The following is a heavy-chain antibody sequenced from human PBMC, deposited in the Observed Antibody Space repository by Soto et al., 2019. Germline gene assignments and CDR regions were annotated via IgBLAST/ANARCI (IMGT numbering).Heavy chain of an antibody. V-gene: IGHV3-30*18. D-gene: IGHD3-22*01. CDR2: ISYDGSNK. CDR3: AKTFRSYYYDSSGYYGSLPHERNWFDP. Sequence: QPGGSLRLSCAASGFTFSSYGMHWVRQAPGKGLEWVAVISYDGSNKYYADSVKGRFTISRDNSKNTLYLQMNSLRAEDTAVYYCAKTFRSYYYDSSGYYGSLPHERNWFDPWGQGTLVTVSS. CDR1: GFTFSSYG. J-gene: IGHJ5*02.